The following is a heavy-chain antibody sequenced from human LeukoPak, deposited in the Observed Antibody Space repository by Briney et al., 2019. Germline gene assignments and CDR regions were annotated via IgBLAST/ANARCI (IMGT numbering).Heavy chain of an antibody. CDR2: INDTGST. CDR1: GGSFGGYY. CDR3: ATWFGEFLYPYYFDY. Sequence: KPSETLSLTCAVSGGSFGGYYWSWIRQPPGKGLEWIGEINDTGSTNYNPSLKSRVTISVDTSKNQFSLKLISVPAADTAVYYCATWFGEFLYPYYFDYWGQGTLVTVSS. D-gene: IGHD3-10*01. J-gene: IGHJ4*02. V-gene: IGHV4-34*01.